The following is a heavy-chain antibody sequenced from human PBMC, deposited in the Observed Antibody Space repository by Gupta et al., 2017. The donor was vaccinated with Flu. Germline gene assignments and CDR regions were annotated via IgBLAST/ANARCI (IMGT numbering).Heavy chain of an antibody. J-gene: IGHJ1*01. CDR1: GDSLNSGAYF. Sequence: QVQLQESGPGLVAPSKTLSLNCSVSGDSLNSGAYFWSWLRHVPGKGLEWIGYIHHSGSTRYNPSLKSRLGMSIDTSKRQFSLDLKSATAADTAVYFCARSGDSCWTSAEYFQHWGQGTLVSVSS. CDR3: ARSGDSCWTSAEYFQH. V-gene: IGHV4-31*02. CDR2: IHHSGST. D-gene: IGHD2-2*01.